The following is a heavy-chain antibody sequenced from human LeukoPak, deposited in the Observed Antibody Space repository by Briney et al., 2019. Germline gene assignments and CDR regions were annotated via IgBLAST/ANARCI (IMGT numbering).Heavy chain of an antibody. J-gene: IGHJ4*02. CDR2: ISGSGGST. D-gene: IGHD3-3*01. CDR3: VLRFLEWPPRRAFEADY. CDR1: GFTFSSYA. Sequence: GGSLRLSCAASGFTFSSYAMSWVRQAPGKGLEWVSAISGSGGSTYYADSVKGRFTISRDNSKNTLYLQMNSLRAEDTAVYYCVLRFLEWPPRRAFEADYWGQGTLVTVSS. V-gene: IGHV3-23*01.